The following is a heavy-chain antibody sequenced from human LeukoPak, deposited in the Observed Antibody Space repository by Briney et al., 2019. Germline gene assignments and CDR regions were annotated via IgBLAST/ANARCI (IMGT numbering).Heavy chain of an antibody. J-gene: IGHJ4*02. D-gene: IGHD2/OR15-2a*01. CDR3: ARETTLAGIFDY. V-gene: IGHV4-59*01. Sequence: SETLSLTCTVSGGSISSYYWSWIRQPPGKGLEWIGYIYYSGSTNHNPSLKSRVTISVDTSKNQFSLKLSSVTAADTAVYYCARETTLAGIFDYWGQGTLVTVSS. CDR1: GGSISSYY. CDR2: IYYSGST.